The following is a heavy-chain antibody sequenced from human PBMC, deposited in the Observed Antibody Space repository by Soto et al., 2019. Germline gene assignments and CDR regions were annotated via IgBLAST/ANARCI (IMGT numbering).Heavy chain of an antibody. J-gene: IGHJ4*02. CDR2: IYSDVTT. CDR1: GFTVSSNY. V-gene: IGHV3-53*01. Sequence: PGGSLRPSCAASGFTVSSNYMNWVRQAPGKGLEWVSIIYSDVTTSYADSVKGRFTISRDNFKNTLHLQMNSLRAEDTAVYYCAILSNWGQGTMVTVSS. CDR3: AILSN. D-gene: IGHD6-6*01.